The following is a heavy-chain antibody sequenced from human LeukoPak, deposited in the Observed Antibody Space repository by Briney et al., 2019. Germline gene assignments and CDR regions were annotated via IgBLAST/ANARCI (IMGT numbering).Heavy chain of an antibody. D-gene: IGHD6-13*01. CDR1: GGSISSYY. CDR3: ARPSIAAAGSFDY. CDR2: IYYSGST. V-gene: IGHV4-59*05. J-gene: IGHJ4*02. Sequence: SETLSLTCTVSGGSISSYYWSWIRQPPGKGLEWIGSIYYSGSTYYNPSLKSRVTISVDTSKNQFSLKLSSVTAADTAVYYCARPSIAAAGSFDYWGQGTLVTVSS.